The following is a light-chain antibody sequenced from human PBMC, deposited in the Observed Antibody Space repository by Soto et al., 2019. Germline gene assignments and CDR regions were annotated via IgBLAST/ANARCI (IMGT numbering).Light chain of an antibody. Sequence: AVLLTQSPSSFSASTGDRATITCRASQDIHNYLAWYQQVPGKAPKLLLYAASILQTGVPSRFSGSGSGTDFTLTIDGLQSEDFATYFCQHYYNYPWTFGPGPTV. CDR2: AAS. CDR3: QHYYNYPWT. J-gene: IGKJ1*01. CDR1: QDIHNY. V-gene: IGKV1-8*01.